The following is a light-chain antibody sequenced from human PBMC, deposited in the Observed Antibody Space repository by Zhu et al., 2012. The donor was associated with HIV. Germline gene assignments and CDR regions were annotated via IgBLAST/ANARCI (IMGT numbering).Light chain of an antibody. Sequence: DIQLTQSPSFLSASVGDRVTITCRASQGISNRLAWYQQKPGKPPKLLIYKASNLESGIPSRFGGSGSGTEFTLTISSLQPDDFATYYCQQYNTYWTFGQGTKVEIK. V-gene: IGKV1-5*03. CDR2: KAS. J-gene: IGKJ1*01. CDR3: QQYNTYWT. CDR1: QGISNR.